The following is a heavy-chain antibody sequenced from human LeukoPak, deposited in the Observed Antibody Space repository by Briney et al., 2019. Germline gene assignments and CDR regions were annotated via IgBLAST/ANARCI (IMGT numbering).Heavy chain of an antibody. CDR2: IYYSGST. J-gene: IGHJ4*02. V-gene: IGHV4-59*01. CDR1: GRSISSYY. D-gene: IGHD3-9*01. CDR3: ARGDILTGPDY. Sequence: SETLSLTCTVSGRSISSYYWSWIRQPPGKGLEWIGYIYYSGSTNYNPSLKSRVTISVDTSKNQFSLKLSSVTAADTAVYYCARGDILTGPDYWGQGTLVTVSS.